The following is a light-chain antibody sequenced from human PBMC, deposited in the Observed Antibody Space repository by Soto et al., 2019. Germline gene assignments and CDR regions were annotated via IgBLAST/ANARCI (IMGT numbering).Light chain of an antibody. CDR3: QQYHRSSIT. J-gene: IGKJ5*01. V-gene: IGKV1-5*01. CDR2: DAS. Sequence: DIQMTQSPSTLSASVGDRVTITCRDSQCLNNALAWYQQKLGKDPKLLIYDASTLERGVPSRFSGTGSGTEFTLTISSLQPDDFATYYCQQYHRSSITFGQGTRLEIK. CDR1: QCLNNA.